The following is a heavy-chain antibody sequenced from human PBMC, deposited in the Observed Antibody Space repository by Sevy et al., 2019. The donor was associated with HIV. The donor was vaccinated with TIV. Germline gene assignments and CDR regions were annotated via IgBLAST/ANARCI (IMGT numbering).Heavy chain of an antibody. CDR2: IRNDGSNQ. CDR3: ARAPGYCSSTNCYDWFDP. D-gene: IGHD2-2*01. V-gene: IGHV3-33*01. CDR1: GFTFSSYG. J-gene: IGHJ5*02. Sequence: EGSLRLSCAASGFTFSSYGMHWVRQAPGKELEWVAVIRNDGSNQYYADSVEGRFTVSRDNSTNTLYLQMNSLRAEDTDVYYCARAPGYCSSTNCYDWFDPWGHGTLVTVSS.